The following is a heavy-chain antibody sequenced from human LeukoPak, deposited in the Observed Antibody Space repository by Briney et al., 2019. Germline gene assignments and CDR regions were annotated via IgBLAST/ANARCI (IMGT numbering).Heavy chain of an antibody. CDR2: MNPNSGNT. CDR1: GYTFTSYD. D-gene: IGHD3-3*01. J-gene: IGHJ5*02. V-gene: IGHV1-8*01. CDR3: ARGGGSYDFWSGYNWFDP. Sequence: ASVKVSCKASGYTFTSYDINWVRQATGQGLEWMGWMNPNSGNTGYAQKFQGRVTMTRNTSISTAYMELSSLRSEDTAVYYCARGGGSYDFWSGYNWFDPWGQGTLVTVSS.